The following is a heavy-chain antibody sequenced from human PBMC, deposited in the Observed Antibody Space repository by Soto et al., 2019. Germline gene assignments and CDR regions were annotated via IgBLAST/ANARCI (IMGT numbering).Heavy chain of an antibody. CDR2: ISSSSSYI. Sequence: EVQLVESGGGLVKPGGSLRLSCAASGFTFSSYSMNWVRQAPGKGLEWVSSISSSSSYIYYADSEKGRFTISRDNAKNSLYLQMNSLRAEDTAVYYCARGLATGNWFDPWGQGTLVTVSS. CDR3: ARGLATGNWFDP. J-gene: IGHJ5*02. CDR1: GFTFSSYS. D-gene: IGHD1-26*01. V-gene: IGHV3-21*01.